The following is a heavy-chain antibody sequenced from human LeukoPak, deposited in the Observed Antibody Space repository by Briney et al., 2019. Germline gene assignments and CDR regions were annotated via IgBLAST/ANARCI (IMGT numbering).Heavy chain of an antibody. V-gene: IGHV1-8*01. Sequence: VKVSCKASGYTFTSHDINWVRPATGQGLGWMGWMNPNSGNTCYAQKFQDRVTMTRNTSISTAYMELSSLESEDTAVYYCASALKRGSAGTLIDYWGQGTLVTVSS. CDR1: GYTFTSHD. CDR3: ASALKRGSAGTLIDY. D-gene: IGHD6-13*01. J-gene: IGHJ4*02. CDR2: MNPNSGNT.